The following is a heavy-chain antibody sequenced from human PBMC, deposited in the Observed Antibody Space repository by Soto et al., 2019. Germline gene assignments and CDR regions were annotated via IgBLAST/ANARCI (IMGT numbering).Heavy chain of an antibody. CDR2: IYYSGST. Sequence: SETLSLTCTVSGGSVSSGSYYWSWIRQPPGKGLEWIGYIYYSGSTNYNPSLKSRVTISVDTSKNQFSLKLSSVTAAATAVYYCAREREYSMVRGVMRYFDLWGRGTLVTSPQ. CDR3: AREREYSMVRGVMRYFDL. V-gene: IGHV4-61*01. J-gene: IGHJ2*01. CDR1: GGSVSSGSYY. D-gene: IGHD3-10*01.